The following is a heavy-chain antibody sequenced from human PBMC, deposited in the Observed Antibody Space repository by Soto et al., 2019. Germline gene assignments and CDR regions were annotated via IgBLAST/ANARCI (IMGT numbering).Heavy chain of an antibody. CDR2: IYYSGST. J-gene: IGHJ4*02. Sequence: SETLSLTCTVSGDSISSSSYYWGWIRQPPGKGLEWIGSIYYSGSTYYNPSLKSRVTISVDTSKNKFSLKLSSVTAADTAVYNCSYHRRDQPSYWGQGTLDTVSS. CDR1: GDSISSSSYY. D-gene: IGHD2-2*01. CDR3: SYHRRDQPSY. V-gene: IGHV4-39*01.